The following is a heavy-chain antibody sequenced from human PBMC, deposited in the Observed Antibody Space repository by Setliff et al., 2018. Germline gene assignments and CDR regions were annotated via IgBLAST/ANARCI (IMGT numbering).Heavy chain of an antibody. CDR1: GGTFSSYV. CDR2: IIPNSGGT. V-gene: IGHV1-2*02. CDR3: ARAGGAALNRLGAAAPYYYYYMDV. J-gene: IGHJ6*03. Sequence: ASVKVSCKASGGTFSSYVISWVREAPGQGLEWMGGIIPNSGGTNYAQKFQGRVTMTGDTSISTAYMELSRLRSDDTAVYYCARAGGAALNRLGAAAPYYYYYMDVWGKGTTVTV. D-gene: IGHD1-26*01.